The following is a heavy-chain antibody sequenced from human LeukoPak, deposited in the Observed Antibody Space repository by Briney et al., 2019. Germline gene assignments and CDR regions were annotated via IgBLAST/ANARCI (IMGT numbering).Heavy chain of an antibody. J-gene: IGHJ5*02. CDR2: IHHTGST. D-gene: IGHD2-21*02. CDR1: GGSISSSTHY. Sequence: SETLSLTCTVSGGSISSSTHYWGWIRQPPGKGLEWIGYIHHTGSTYYNPSLKSRVTISVDRSKNQFSLKLSSVTAADTAMYFCARTPTYCGGDCYYFDPWGQGTLVTVSS. V-gene: IGHV4-30-2*01. CDR3: ARTPTYCGGDCYYFDP.